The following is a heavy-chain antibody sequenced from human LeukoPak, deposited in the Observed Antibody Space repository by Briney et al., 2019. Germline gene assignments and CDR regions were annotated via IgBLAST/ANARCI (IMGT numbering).Heavy chain of an antibody. CDR3: ARDRGSGWYGDLGY. V-gene: IGHV3-21*06. Sequence: GGSLRLSCAASGFTFSSFNLNWVRQAPGKGLEWVSSIDSSSTNTYYADSVKGRFTISRDNAKNSLYLEMNSLRAEDTAVYFCARDRGSGWYGDLGYWGQGTLVTVSS. D-gene: IGHD6-19*01. CDR1: GFTFSSFN. CDR2: IDSSSTNT. J-gene: IGHJ4*02.